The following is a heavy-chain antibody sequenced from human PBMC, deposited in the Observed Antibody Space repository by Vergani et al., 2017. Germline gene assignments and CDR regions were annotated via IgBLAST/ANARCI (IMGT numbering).Heavy chain of an antibody. V-gene: IGHV4-34*01. D-gene: IGHD3-22*01. J-gene: IGHJ4*02. CDR3: ARGRGSGYYYGNPPLFDY. Sequence: QVQLQQWGAGLLKPSETLSLTCAVYGGSFSGYYWSWIRQPPGKGLEWIGEINHSGSTNYNPSLKSRVTISVDTSKNQFSLKLSSVTAADTAVDYCARGRGSGYYYGNPPLFDYWGQGTLVTVSS. CDR1: GGSFSGYY. CDR2: INHSGST.